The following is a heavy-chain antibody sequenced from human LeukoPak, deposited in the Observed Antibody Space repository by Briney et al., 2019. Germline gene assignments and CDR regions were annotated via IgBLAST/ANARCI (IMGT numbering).Heavy chain of an antibody. V-gene: IGHV3-53*01. Sequence: PGGSLRLSRAASGYTVSDNYMSWIRQAPGKGLEWVSLIYAGGSTYYADSVKGRFTISRDNSKNTLFLQMDSLRHDDTAIYYCAADGYNYFDYWGQGTLVTVSS. J-gene: IGHJ4*02. CDR2: IYAGGST. CDR3: AADGYNYFDY. CDR1: GYTVSDNY. D-gene: IGHD5-24*01.